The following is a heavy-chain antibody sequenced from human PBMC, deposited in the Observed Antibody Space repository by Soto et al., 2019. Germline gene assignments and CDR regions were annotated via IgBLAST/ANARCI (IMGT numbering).Heavy chain of an antibody. D-gene: IGHD1-1*01. Sequence: QITLKESGPALVNPTQTLTLTCTFSGFSLATTGVGVGWIRQPPGKALECLALIYWYDDKRYNPSLRSRLTITKDISKNQVVLSMTNMDPVDTATYYCAHRRGGHNWYDGDFDYWGQGTLITVSS. CDR3: AHRRGGHNWYDGDFDY. CDR1: GFSLATTGVG. J-gene: IGHJ4*02. V-gene: IGHV2-5*01. CDR2: IYWYDDK.